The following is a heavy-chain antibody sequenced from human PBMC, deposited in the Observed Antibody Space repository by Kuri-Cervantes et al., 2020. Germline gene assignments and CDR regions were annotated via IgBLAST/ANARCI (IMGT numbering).Heavy chain of an antibody. Sequence: ASVKVSCKASGYTFTSYDINWVRQATGQGLEWMGWMNPNSGNTGYAQKFQGRVTMTRNTSISTAYMELSSLRSEDTAVYYCATGSTMVQGMVGNHFDYWGQGTLVTVSS. CDR2: MNPNSGNT. D-gene: IGHD3-10*01. CDR3: ATGSTMVQGMVGNHFDY. V-gene: IGHV1-8*01. CDR1: GYTFTSYD. J-gene: IGHJ4*02.